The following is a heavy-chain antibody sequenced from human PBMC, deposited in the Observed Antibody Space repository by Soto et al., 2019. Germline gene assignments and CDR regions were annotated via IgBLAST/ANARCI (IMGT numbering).Heavy chain of an antibody. Sequence: GGSLRLSCAASGFTFSSYGMHWVRQAPGKGLEWVAVIWYDGSNKYYADSVRGRFTISRDNSKNTLYLEMNSLRGEDTAVYYCARNYDFWSGYQDYYMAVWGKGTTVTVSS. CDR3: ARNYDFWSGYQDYYMAV. D-gene: IGHD3-3*01. J-gene: IGHJ6*03. V-gene: IGHV3-33*01. CDR1: GFTFSSYG. CDR2: IWYDGSNK.